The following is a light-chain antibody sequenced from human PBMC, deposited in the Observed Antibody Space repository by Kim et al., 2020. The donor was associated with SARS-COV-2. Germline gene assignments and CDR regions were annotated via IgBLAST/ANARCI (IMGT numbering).Light chain of an antibody. CDR3: FSRDTDGPHNYV. Sequence: LGQTVRIPCQGDSLRSSYASWYQQKPGQAPLLVIYAKTNRPSGIPDRFSGSSSGNTASLTITGAQAEDEADYYCFSRDTDGPHNYVFGTGTKVTVL. J-gene: IGLJ1*01. CDR2: AKT. V-gene: IGLV3-19*01. CDR1: SLRSSY.